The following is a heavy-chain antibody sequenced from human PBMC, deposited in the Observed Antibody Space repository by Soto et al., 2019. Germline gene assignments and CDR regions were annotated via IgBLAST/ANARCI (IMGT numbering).Heavy chain of an antibody. CDR3: ARDYGRNITFQLRYPYYYMDV. CDR2: IWYDGSNK. CDR1: GFTFSSYG. J-gene: IGHJ6*03. V-gene: IGHV3-33*01. D-gene: IGHD1-20*01. Sequence: GGSLRLSCAASGFTFSSYGMHWVRQAPGKGLEWVAVIWYDGSNKYYADSVKGRFTISRDNSKNTLYLQMNSLRAEDTAVYYCARDYGRNITFQLRYPYYYMDVWGKGTTVTVSS.